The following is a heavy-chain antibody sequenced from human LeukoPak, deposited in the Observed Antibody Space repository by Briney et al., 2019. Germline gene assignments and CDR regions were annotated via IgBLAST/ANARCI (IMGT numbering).Heavy chain of an antibody. CDR1: GYTFDNYG. D-gene: IGHD2/OR15-2a*01. J-gene: IGHJ4*02. CDR3: TRDNSYDNVRPRFGHHDY. Sequence: GASVKVTCKTSGYTFDNYGVSWVRQAPGQGFEWMGWISPYNGNTYYAERFRDRVIMTIDTSTTTAYLDLRGLKSDDTAVYFCTRDNSYDNVRPRFGHHDYWGQGTLVTVSS. CDR2: ISPYNGNT. V-gene: IGHV1-18*04.